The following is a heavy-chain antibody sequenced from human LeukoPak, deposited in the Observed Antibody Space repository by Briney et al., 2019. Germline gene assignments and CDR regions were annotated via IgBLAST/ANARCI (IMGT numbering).Heavy chain of an antibody. Sequence: PGGSLSLSCAASGFTLSICSRNWIRQAPGKGLEWVSTISGSGVDTYDRDSVKGRFTISRDNSKDTLSLQMNSLKAEATAVYYCTKDQNGYNKPGEYWGQGALVPVSS. D-gene: IGHD5-24*01. V-gene: IGHV3-23*01. CDR1: GFTLSICS. CDR3: TKDQNGYNKPGEY. CDR2: ISGSGVDT. J-gene: IGHJ4*02.